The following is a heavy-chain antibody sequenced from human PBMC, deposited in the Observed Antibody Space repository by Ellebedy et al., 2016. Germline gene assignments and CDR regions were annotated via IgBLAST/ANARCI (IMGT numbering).Heavy chain of an antibody. J-gene: IGHJ6*02. V-gene: IGHV5-51*01. CDR3: ARLGLTWDGLNV. Sequence: GESLKISXHGPGYSFTRYYIGWVRQMPGKGLEWMGMKYLGDSDPRYSPSFQGQVTISVDKSINTAYLQWSSLKASDTAIYYCARLGLTWDGLNVWGQGTSVTVSS. CDR1: GYSFTRYY. CDR2: KYLGDSDP. D-gene: IGHD3-16*01.